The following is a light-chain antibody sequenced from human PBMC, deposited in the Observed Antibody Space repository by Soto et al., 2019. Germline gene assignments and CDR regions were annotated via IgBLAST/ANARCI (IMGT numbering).Light chain of an antibody. V-gene: IGKV3D-15*01. CDR1: QAVSSN. CDR2: GAS. Sequence: ALTQSPGTLSSSPGERATLSCRASQAVSSNYLAWYQQKPGQAPRLLISGASGRATGVPDRFSGSGSGTDFTLTISSLRSEDFAVYYCQQYNNWPRTFGQGTKVDIK. CDR3: QQYNNWPRT. J-gene: IGKJ1*01.